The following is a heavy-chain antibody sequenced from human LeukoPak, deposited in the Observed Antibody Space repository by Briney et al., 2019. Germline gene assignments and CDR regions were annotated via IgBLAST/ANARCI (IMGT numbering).Heavy chain of an antibody. CDR2: IYHTGST. J-gene: IGHJ4*02. CDR1: GGSLSSHY. V-gene: IGHV4-59*11. D-gene: IGHD4-23*01. CDR3: AREGRWGMKYYFDF. Sequence: PSETLSLTSNVSGGSLSSHYWSWVRQSPEKGLEWIGQIYHTGSTHYNPSLRSRFAISVDTSKNKLFLNVKSVTAADTAVYYCAREGRWGMKYYFDFWGQGTLVIVSS.